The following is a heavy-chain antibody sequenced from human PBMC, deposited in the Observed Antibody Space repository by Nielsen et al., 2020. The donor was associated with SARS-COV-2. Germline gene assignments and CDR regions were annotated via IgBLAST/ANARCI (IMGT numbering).Heavy chain of an antibody. CDR1: GYTFTGYY. J-gene: IGHJ4*02. CDR2: ISYDGSNK. D-gene: IGHD3-16*02. Sequence: SCKASGYTFTGYYMHWVRQAPGKGLEWVAVISYDGSNKYYADSVKGRFTISRGNSKNTLYLQMNSLRAEDTAVYYCAKGADDYVWGTYRLFDYWGQGTLVTVSS. CDR3: AKGADDYVWGTYRLFDY. V-gene: IGHV3-30*18.